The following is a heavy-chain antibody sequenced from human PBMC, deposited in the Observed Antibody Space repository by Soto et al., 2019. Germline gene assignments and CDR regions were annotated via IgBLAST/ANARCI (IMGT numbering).Heavy chain of an antibody. CDR2: IWYDGSNK. V-gene: IGHV3-33*01. J-gene: IGHJ6*02. CDR3: ARDKIRYYDSSGQLYYYGMDV. D-gene: IGHD3-22*01. Sequence: GGSLRLSCAASGFTFSSYGMHWVRQAPGKGLEWVAVIWYDGSNKYYADSVKGRFTISRDNSKNTLYLQMNSLRAEDTAVYYCARDKIRYYDSSGQLYYYGMDVWGQGTTVTVSS. CDR1: GFTFSSYG.